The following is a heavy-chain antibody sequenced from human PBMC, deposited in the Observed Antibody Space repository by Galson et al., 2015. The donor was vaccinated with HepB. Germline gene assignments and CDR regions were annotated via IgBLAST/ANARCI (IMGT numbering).Heavy chain of an antibody. Sequence: SLRLSCAASGFTFSSYWMSWVRQAPGKGLEWVANIKQDGSERYYVDSVKGRFTISRDNAKNSLYLQMNSLRAEDTAVYYCARARGRYDFWSGAPYYYYMDVWGKGTTVTVSS. J-gene: IGHJ6*03. D-gene: IGHD3-3*01. V-gene: IGHV3-7*01. CDR2: IKQDGSER. CDR1: GFTFSSYW. CDR3: ARARGRYDFWSGAPYYYYMDV.